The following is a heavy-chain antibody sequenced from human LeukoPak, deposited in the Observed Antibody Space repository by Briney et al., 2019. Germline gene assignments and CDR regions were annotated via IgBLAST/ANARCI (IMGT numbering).Heavy chain of an antibody. V-gene: IGHV3-23*01. D-gene: IGHD3-22*01. CDR2: ISGSGGST. CDR1: GFTFSSYA. CDR3: AKSIGTYYYDSSGYRVDLDDAFDI. J-gene: IGHJ3*02. Sequence: GGSLRLSCAASGFTFSSYAMSWVRQAPGKGLEWVSAISGSGGSTYYADSVKGRFTISRDNSKNTLYLQMNSLRAEDTAVYYCAKSIGTYYYDSSGYRVDLDDAFDIWGQGTMVTVSS.